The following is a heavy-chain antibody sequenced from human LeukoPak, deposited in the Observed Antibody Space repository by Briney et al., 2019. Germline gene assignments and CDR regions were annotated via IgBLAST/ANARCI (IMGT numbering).Heavy chain of an antibody. CDR2: IYYSGST. CDR3: ARHGGIAAADSFYYFDY. J-gene: IGHJ4*02. D-gene: IGHD6-13*01. V-gene: IGHV4-59*08. Sequence: SETLSLTCTVSGGSISSYYWSWIRQPPGKGLEWIGNIYYSGSTNYNPSLKSRVTISVDTSKDQFSLKLSSVTAADTAVYYCARHGGIAAADSFYYFDYWGQGTLVTVSS. CDR1: GGSISSYY.